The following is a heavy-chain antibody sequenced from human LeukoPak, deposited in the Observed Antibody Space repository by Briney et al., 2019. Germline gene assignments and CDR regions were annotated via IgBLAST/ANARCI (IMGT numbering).Heavy chain of an antibody. CDR2: ISSSSSYI. J-gene: IGHJ4*02. Sequence: GGSLRLSCAASGFTFSSYSMNWVRQAPGKGLEWVSSISSSSSYIYYADSVKGRFTISRDNAKNSLYLQMDSLRAEDTAVYYCARRHDYSNYPDYWGQGTLVTVSS. D-gene: IGHD4-11*01. V-gene: IGHV3-21*01. CDR1: GFTFSSYS. CDR3: ARRHDYSNYPDY.